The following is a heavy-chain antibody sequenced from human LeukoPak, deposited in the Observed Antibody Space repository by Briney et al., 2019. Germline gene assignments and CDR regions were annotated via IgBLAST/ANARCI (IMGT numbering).Heavy chain of an antibody. CDR3: ATTFMHPDYYFYMDV. Sequence: GESLKISCKGSGYSFTTYWIAWVRQMPGKGLEWMGIIYPSDSDIRYSPSFQGQVTISADKSISTAYLQWSSLKASDTALYYCATTFMHPDYYFYMDVWGKGTTVTVS. CDR2: IYPSDSDI. J-gene: IGHJ6*03. V-gene: IGHV5-51*01. D-gene: IGHD3-16*01. CDR1: GYSFTTYW.